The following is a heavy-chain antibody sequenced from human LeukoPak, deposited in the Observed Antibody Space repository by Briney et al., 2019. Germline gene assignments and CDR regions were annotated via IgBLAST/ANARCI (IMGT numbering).Heavy chain of an antibody. Sequence: ASGFXXXNYXXXWVRQAPGKGLEWVANINRDGSERYYVDSVKGRFTVSRDDAKSSLYLQMNSLRAEDTAVYYCARRNAMDVWGQGTTVIVFS. CDR1: GFXXXNYX. CDR3: ARRNAMDV. CDR2: INRDGSER. J-gene: IGHJ6*02. V-gene: IGHV3-7*03.